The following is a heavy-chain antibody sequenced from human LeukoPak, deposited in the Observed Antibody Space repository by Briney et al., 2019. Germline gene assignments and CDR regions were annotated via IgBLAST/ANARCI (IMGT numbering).Heavy chain of an antibody. V-gene: IGHV5-51*01. CDR2: IYPGDSGT. D-gene: IGHD4-23*01. J-gene: IGHJ4*02. CDR1: GYIFTNYW. Sequence: GESLKISCKGSGYIFTNYWIGWVRQMPGNGLEWMGIIYPGDSGTRYSPSFQGQVTISADKSITTAYLQWSSLKASDTAMYYCARQYGGNADYFNYWGQGTLVTVSS. CDR3: ARQYGGNADYFNY.